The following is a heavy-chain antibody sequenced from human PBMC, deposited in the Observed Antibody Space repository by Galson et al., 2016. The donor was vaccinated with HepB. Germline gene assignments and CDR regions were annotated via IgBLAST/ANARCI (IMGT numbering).Heavy chain of an antibody. CDR2: ISSNAYGGTT. V-gene: IGHV3-49*03. D-gene: IGHD6-13*01. CDR3: TDGGGIAAAARGLNH. Sequence: LRLSCAASGFTFSDHAMSWFCQAPGKGLEWVGFISSNAYGGTTEFAASVKDRFTISRDDSKSIAYLQMNSLKIEDTAVYYCTDGGGIAAAARGLNHWGQGTLVTVSS. J-gene: IGHJ5*02. CDR1: GFTFSDHA.